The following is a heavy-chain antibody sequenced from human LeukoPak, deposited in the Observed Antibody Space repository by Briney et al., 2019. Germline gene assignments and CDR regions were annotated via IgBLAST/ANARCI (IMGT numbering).Heavy chain of an antibody. CDR1: GFTFSSYS. CDR2: ISSSSSYI. V-gene: IGHV3-21*04. Sequence: GGSLRLSCAASGFTFSSYSMNWVRQAPGKGLEWVSSISSSSSYIYYADSVKGRFTISRDNAKNSLYLQMNSLRAEDTAVYYCARASRSSGANHVVLDYWGQGTLVTVSS. J-gene: IGHJ4*02. CDR3: ARASRSSGANHVVLDY. D-gene: IGHD6-6*01.